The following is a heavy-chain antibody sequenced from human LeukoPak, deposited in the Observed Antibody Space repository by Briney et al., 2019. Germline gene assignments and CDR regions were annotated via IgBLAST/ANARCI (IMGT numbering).Heavy chain of an antibody. CDR2: ISAYNGNT. V-gene: IGHV1-18*01. CDR3: ARDLGWFGELLTFDY. D-gene: IGHD3-10*01. CDR1: GYSFTSYG. Sequence: ASVKVSCKASGYSFTSYGISWVRQAPGQGLEWMGWISAYNGNTNYAQKLQGRVTMTTNTSTSTAYMELRSLRSDDTAVYYCARDLGWFGELLTFDYWGQGTLVTVSS. J-gene: IGHJ4*02.